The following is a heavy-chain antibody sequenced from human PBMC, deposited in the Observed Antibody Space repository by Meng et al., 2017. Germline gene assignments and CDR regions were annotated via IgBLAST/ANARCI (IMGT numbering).Heavy chain of an antibody. CDR2: IYSGGST. CDR3: ARSSGYLDY. J-gene: IGHJ4*02. CDR1: GITVSSNY. V-gene: IGHV3-66*02. Sequence: VESGGAVYQPGGSLGFSCPGFGITVSSNYLSWVRQSPGKGLEWVSVIYSGGSTYYADSVKGRFTISRDNSKNTLYLQMNSLRAEDTAVYYCARSSGYLDYWGQGTLVTVSS. D-gene: IGHD6-19*01.